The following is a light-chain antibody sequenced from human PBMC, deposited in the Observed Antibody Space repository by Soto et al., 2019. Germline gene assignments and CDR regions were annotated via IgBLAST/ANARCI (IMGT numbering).Light chain of an antibody. J-gene: IGKJ3*01. CDR2: AAS. V-gene: IGKV1-9*01. CDR1: QGISSY. Sequence: DIQLTQSPSFLSASVGDRVTITCRASQGISSYLAWYQQKPGKAPKLLIYAASTLQSGVPSRFSGSGSGTEFTLTISSLQPEDFATYYCQQLNSYPDVFTFGPGTKVDIK. CDR3: QQLNSYPDVFT.